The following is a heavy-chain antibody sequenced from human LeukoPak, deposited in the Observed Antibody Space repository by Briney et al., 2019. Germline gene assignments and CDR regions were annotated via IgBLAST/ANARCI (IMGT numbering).Heavy chain of an antibody. CDR1: GFTFRASV. D-gene: IGHD6-19*01. Sequence: PGGSLRLSCAAPGFTFRASVMTGGPQGPGKGLGCVSSITCSSSNIYYADSVKGRFTISRDNTKDSLYLQMNSLRAEDTAVYYCAKDYRSGWHDYWGQGTLVTVSS. V-gene: IGHV3-21*04. CDR3: AKDYRSGWHDY. J-gene: IGHJ4*02. CDR2: ITCSSSNI.